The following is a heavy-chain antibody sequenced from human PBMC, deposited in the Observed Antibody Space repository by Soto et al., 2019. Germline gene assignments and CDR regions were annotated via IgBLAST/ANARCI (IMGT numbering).Heavy chain of an antibody. V-gene: IGHV3-64*02. CDR3: ARARCSSGQCYYLDY. J-gene: IGHJ4*02. CDR1: GFTFSSYN. Sequence: EVQLVESGAGLVQPGGSLRLSCAASGFTFSSYNIHWIRQAPGKGLEFVSAISRGGVRTSYADSVKGRFIITRDNSKYTVWLQMGSLRTEDMAVYYCARARCSSGQCYYLDYWGQGALVTVSS. CDR2: ISRGGVRT. D-gene: IGHD3-22*01.